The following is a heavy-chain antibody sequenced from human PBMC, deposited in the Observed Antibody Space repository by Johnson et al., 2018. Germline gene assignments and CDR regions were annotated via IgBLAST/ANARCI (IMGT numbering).Heavy chain of an antibody. CDR2: IYSGGST. Sequence: VQLVQSGGGLVQPGRSLRLSCAASGFTFDDYVMHWVRQVPGKGLEWVSGIYSGGSTYYADSVKGRFTISRDSSKNTLYLQMNSLRAEDTAVYYCAKDRGSNGDAFDIWGQGTMVTVSS. CDR3: AKDRGSNGDAFDI. V-gene: IGHV3-23*03. J-gene: IGHJ3*02. CDR1: GFTFDDYV. D-gene: IGHD1-26*01.